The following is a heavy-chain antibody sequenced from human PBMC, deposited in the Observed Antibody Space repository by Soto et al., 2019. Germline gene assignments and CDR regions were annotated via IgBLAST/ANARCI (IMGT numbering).Heavy chain of an antibody. CDR3: ARERIQLWLFSGMDV. J-gene: IGHJ6*02. D-gene: IGHD5-18*01. Sequence: QVQLVQSGAAVKKPGSSVKVSCKASGGTFSSYAISWVRQAPGQGLEWMGGIIPSFGTANYAQKFQGRVTITADDSTSTAYMELSSLISEDTAVYYCARERIQLWLFSGMDVWGQGTTVTVSS. CDR1: GGTFSSYA. CDR2: IIPSFGTA. V-gene: IGHV1-69*12.